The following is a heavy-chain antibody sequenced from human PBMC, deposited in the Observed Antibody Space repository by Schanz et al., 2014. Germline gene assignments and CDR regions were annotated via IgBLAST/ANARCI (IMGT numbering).Heavy chain of an antibody. V-gene: IGHV3-48*03. CDR3: ARDRRNADLDY. CDR1: GITFSSYA. J-gene: IGHJ4*02. Sequence: EVHLVESGGGLVQPGGSLRLSCAASGITFSSYAMSWVRQAPGKGLEWISYITYNGGTIYYADSVKGRFTISRDNSKTTVYLQMNSLRAEDTAVYYCARDRRNADLDYWGQGTLVTVSS. CDR2: ITYNGGTI. D-gene: IGHD1-1*01.